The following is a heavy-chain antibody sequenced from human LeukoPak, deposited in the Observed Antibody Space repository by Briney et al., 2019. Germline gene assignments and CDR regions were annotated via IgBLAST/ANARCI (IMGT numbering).Heavy chain of an antibody. J-gene: IGHJ4*02. CDR1: GYTFTGYY. CDR2: INPTSGGT. CDR3: ARSGYCSSTSCYAPLFDY. Sequence: ASVKVSCMASGYTFTGYYMHWVRQAPGQGLEWMGWINPTSGGTNFAQKFQGRVTMTRDTSISTAYMELSRLRSDDTAVYYCARSGYCSSTSCYAPLFDYWGQGSLVTVSS. V-gene: IGHV1-2*02. D-gene: IGHD2-2*01.